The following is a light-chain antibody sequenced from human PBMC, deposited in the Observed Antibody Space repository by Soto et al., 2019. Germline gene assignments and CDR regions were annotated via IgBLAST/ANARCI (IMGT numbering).Light chain of an antibody. Sequence: DIVMTQSPATLSVSPGERATLSCRASESVFMNLAWYQQKPGQAPRLLIYGASTRATGIPARFSGSGSETEFTLTISSLQSADFAVYYCQQYSNWPTFGQGTKLEIK. V-gene: IGKV3D-15*01. J-gene: IGKJ2*01. CDR2: GAS. CDR3: QQYSNWPT. CDR1: ESVFMN.